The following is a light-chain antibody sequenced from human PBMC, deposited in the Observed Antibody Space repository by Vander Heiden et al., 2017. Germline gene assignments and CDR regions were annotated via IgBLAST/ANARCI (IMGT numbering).Light chain of an antibody. V-gene: IGKV2-28*01. CDR3: VQGRVKPLS. J-gene: IGKJ2*03. CDR2: LGS. CDR1: RILLHGSGLNY. Sequence: VLTPSPLSLPVTPGESASISCWSSRILLHGSGLNYLDWYLQQPGQSQQLLIYLGSNRASGVPDRGSGSGSGTDCTPRISKVEAEDVGVYYCVQGRVKPLSFGQGTKLEI.